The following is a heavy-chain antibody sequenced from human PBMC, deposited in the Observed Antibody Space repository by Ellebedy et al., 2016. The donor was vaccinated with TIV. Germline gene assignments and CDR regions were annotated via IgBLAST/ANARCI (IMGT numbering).Heavy chain of an antibody. D-gene: IGHD4-23*01. CDR2: LTESGGNT. J-gene: IGHJ3*01. CDR1: GLTFSSHA. CDR3: ERDPVGVGPAFDV. V-gene: IGHV3-23*01. Sequence: GESLKISCAASGLTFSSHAMSWVRQAPGKGLEWVSSLTESGGNTYYADSVKGRVTIPRDHSKDPLFLQMNSLRAEDTAIYFCERDPVGVGPAFDVWGQGTMVTVSS.